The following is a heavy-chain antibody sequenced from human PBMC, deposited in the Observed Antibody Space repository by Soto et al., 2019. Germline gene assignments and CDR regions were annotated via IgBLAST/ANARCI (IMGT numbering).Heavy chain of an antibody. V-gene: IGHV3-48*01. CDR3: ARPMTPVTSNYYYYGMDV. CDR1: GFTFSNYN. Sequence: EVQLVESGGGWEQPGGSLRLSCAASGFTFSNYNMNWVRQAPGKGLEWVSYISSSSSTIYYADSVKGRFTISRDNAKNSLYLQMSSLRAEDTAVYYRARPMTPVTSNYYYYGMDVWGQGTTVTVSS. D-gene: IGHD4-17*01. J-gene: IGHJ6*02. CDR2: ISSSSSTI.